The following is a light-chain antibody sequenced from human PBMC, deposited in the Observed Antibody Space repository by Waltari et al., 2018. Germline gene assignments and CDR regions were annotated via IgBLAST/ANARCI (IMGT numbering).Light chain of an antibody. V-gene: IGKV1-5*03. CDR2: KAS. CDR3: QQYNSPGT. Sequence: DIQMPQSPSTLSASVGDRVTITCRASQSISSWLAWYQQKPGKAPKLLIYKASSLESGVPSRFSGSGSGTEFTLTISSLQPDDFATYYCQQYNSPGTFGQGTKVEIK. J-gene: IGKJ1*01. CDR1: QSISSW.